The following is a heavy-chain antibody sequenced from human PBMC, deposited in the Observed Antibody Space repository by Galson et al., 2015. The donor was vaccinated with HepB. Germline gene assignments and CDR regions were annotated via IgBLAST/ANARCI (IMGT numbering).Heavy chain of an antibody. D-gene: IGHD3-3*01. CDR3: ARGRRPFGVVIGS. Sequence: SLRLSCAASGFTFSDYYMSWIRQAPGKGLEWVSYISSSSSYTNYADSVKGRFTISRDNAKNSLYLQMNSLRAEDTAVYYCARGRRPFGVVIGSWGQGTLVTVSS. V-gene: IGHV3-11*06. CDR2: ISSSSSYT. CDR1: GFTFSDYY. J-gene: IGHJ5*02.